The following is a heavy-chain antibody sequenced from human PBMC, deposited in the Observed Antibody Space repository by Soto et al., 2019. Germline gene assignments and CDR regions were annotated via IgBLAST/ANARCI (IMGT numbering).Heavy chain of an antibody. CDR2: IYWNDDK. D-gene: IGHD3-3*01. V-gene: IGHV2-5*01. CDR1: GFSLSTSGVG. CDR3: AHSPEPTYYDFWSGYYTDYFDY. Sequence: SGPTLVNPTQTLTLTCTFSGFSLSTSGVGVGWIRQPPGKALEWLALIYWNDDKRYSPSLKSRLTITKDTSKNQVVLTMTNMDPVDTATYYCAHSPEPTYYDFWSGYYTDYFDYWGQGTLVPSPQ. J-gene: IGHJ4*02.